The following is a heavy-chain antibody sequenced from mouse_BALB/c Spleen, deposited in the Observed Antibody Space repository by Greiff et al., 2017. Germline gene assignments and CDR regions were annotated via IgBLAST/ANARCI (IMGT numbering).Heavy chain of an antibody. CDR3: TREGRTGTYYYAMDY. CDR2: IYPGNSDT. D-gene: IGHD4-1*01. CDR1: GYSFTSYW. J-gene: IGHJ4*01. Sequence: VQLKQSGTVLARPGASVKMSCKASGYSFTSYWMHWVKQRPGQGLEWIGAIYPGNSDTSYNQKFKGKAKLTAVTSASTAYMELSSLTNEDSAVYYCTREGRTGTYYYAMDYWGQGTSVTVSS. V-gene: IGHV1-5*01.